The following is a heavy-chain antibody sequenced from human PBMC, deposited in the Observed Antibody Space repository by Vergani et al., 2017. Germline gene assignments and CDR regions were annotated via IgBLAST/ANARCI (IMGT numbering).Heavy chain of an antibody. CDR1: GWSFSGYY. V-gene: IGHV4-34*01. D-gene: IGHD3-9*01. Sequence: QVQLQQWGAGLLKPSETLYLPCAVYGWSFSGYYWSWIRQPPGKGLEWIGEINHSGSTNYNPSLKSRVTISVDTSKNQCSLKLSSVTAADTAVYYCAGGKRYFDWLPTKGYYGMDVWGQGTTVTVSS. CDR2: INHSGST. CDR3: AGGKRYFDWLPTKGYYGMDV. J-gene: IGHJ6*02.